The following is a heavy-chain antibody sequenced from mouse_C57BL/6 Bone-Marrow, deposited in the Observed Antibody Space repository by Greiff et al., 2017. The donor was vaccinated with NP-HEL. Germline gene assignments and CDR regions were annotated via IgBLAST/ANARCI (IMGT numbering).Heavy chain of an antibody. V-gene: IGHV7-4*01. CDR1: GFTFTDYY. J-gene: IGHJ4*01. D-gene: IGHD1-1*01. CDR3: VKAVYYYGRCDAIDY. CDR2: IRNKANGYKT. Sequence: EVHLVESGGGLVQPGASLRLSCAASGFTFTDYYMSWVRQPPGKAPEWLALIRNKANGYKTEYTASVKGRFTISRDNSQTILYLQMNTLRAEDSATYYCVKAVYYYGRCDAIDYWGQGTSVTVSS.